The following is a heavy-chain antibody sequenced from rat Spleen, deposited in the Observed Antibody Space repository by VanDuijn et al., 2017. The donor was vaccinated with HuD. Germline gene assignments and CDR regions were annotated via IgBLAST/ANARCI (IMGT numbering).Heavy chain of an antibody. V-gene: IGHV5-29*01. Sequence: EVQLVESDGGLVQPGRSLKLSCAASGFTFSNHGMAWVRQAPTKGLDWFVTISYAGSSTYCRDSVRGRLTISRDNAKNTLYLQMDSLRSEDAATYYCARHPLYDGYPHYFDYWGQGVMVTVSS. D-gene: IGHD1-12*03. CDR2: ISYAGSST. J-gene: IGHJ2*01. CDR1: GFTFSNHG. CDR3: ARHPLYDGYPHYFDY.